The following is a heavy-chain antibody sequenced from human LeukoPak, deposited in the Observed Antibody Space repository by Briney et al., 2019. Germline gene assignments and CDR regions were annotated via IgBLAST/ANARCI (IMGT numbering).Heavy chain of an antibody. V-gene: IGHV3-33*01. Sequence: GGSLRLSCAAPGFTFSSYGMHWVRQAPGKGLELVAVIWYDGSNKYYADSVKGRFTISRDNYKNTLYLQMNSLRAEDTAVYYCARDGYSSCWYGPDYWGQGTLVTVSS. CDR1: GFTFSSYG. CDR2: IWYDGSNK. J-gene: IGHJ4*02. CDR3: ARDGYSSCWYGPDY. D-gene: IGHD6-19*01.